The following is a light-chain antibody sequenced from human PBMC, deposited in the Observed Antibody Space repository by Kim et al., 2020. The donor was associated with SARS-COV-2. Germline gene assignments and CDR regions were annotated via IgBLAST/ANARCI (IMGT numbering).Light chain of an antibody. CDR2: KAS. J-gene: IGKJ4*01. CDR3: QQYNSYLLT. CDR1: QSISSW. Sequence: DIQMTQSPSTLSASVGDRVTITCRASQSISSWLAWYQQKPGKAPKLMIYKASSLESGVPSRFSGSGSGTEFTLTISSLQPDDFATYYCQQYNSYLLTFGGGTKVDIK. V-gene: IGKV1-5*03.